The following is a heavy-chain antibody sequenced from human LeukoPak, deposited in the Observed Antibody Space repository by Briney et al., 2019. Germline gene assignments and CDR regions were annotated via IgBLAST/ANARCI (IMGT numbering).Heavy chain of an antibody. V-gene: IGHV4-30-4*01. Sequence: SETLSLTCTVSGGSFSSGDYNWGWLGQPPGMGLEWIGYIYYSGSTYYNPSLKSRVTISVDTSKNQFSLKLSSVTAADTAVYYCARGRGLFDPWGQGTLVTVSS. J-gene: IGHJ5*02. CDR3: ARGRGLFDP. CDR2: IYYSGST. CDR1: GGSFSSGDYN.